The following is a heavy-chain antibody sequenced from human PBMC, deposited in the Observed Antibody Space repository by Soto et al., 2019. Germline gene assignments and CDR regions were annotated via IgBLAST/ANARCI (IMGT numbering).Heavy chain of an antibody. V-gene: IGHV1-18*01. J-gene: IGHJ6*02. CDR1: AYTVTSYG. CDR3: ARDLGGIVVVVAATAGGYYYYGMDV. CDR2: ISAYNGNT. Sequence: ASVKVSCEASAYTVTSYGISWVRQAPGQGLGWMGWISAYNGNTNYAQKLQGRVTMTTDTSTSTAYMELRSLRSDDTAVYYCARDLGGIVVVVAATAGGYYYYGMDVWGQGTTVTVSS. D-gene: IGHD2-15*01.